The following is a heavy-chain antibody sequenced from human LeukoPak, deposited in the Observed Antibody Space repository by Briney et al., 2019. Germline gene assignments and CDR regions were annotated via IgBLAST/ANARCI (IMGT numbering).Heavy chain of an antibody. J-gene: IGHJ1*01. CDR1: GYTFTGYY. CDR2: INPNSGGT. V-gene: IGHV1-2*02. CDR3: ARGVPAAPTYFQH. D-gene: IGHD2-2*01. Sequence: ASVKVSCKASGYTFTGYYMHWVRQAPGQGLEWMGWINPNSGGTNYAQKFQGRVTMTRDTSISTAYMELRSLRSDDTAVYYCARGVPAAPTYFQHWGQGTLVTVSS.